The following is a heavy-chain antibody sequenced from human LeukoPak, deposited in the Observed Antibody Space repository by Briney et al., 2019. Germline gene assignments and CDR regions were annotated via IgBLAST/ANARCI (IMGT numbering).Heavy chain of an antibody. CDR1: GFAFNVFG. CDR2: IKADGVFT. D-gene: IGHD2-8*01. Sequence: PGGSLRLSCEGSGFAFNVFGMHWIRQAPGKGLEWVAFIKADGVFTNYAEAVKGRFTFSRDNSDNTVFLQMESVRPDDTAVYYCARKLMSSRRFEYWGQGTLVTVSS. V-gene: IGHV3-30*02. CDR3: ARKLMSSRRFEY. J-gene: IGHJ4*02.